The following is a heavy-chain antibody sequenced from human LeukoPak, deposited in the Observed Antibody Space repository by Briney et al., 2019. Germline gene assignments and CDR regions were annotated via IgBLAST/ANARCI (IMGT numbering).Heavy chain of an antibody. CDR2: INHSGST. D-gene: IGHD1-1*01. V-gene: IGHV4-34*01. CDR3: ARAFGGTTCLDY. J-gene: IGHJ4*02. CDR1: GGSFSGYY. Sequence: PSETLSLTCAVYGGSFSGYYWSWIRQPPGKGLEWIGEINHSGSTNYNPSLKSRATISVDTSKNQFSLKLCSVTAADTAVYYCARAFGGTTCLDYWGQGTLVTVSS.